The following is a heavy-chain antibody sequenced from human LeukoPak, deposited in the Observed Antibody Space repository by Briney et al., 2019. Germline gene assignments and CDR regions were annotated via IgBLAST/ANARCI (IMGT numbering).Heavy chain of an antibody. CDR3: AREGGSGSYYDFDY. Sequence: GGSLRLSCAASGFIFSSYWMSWVRQAPGKGPEWVANIKQDGSEKYYVDSVKGRFTISRDNAKNSLYLQMNSLRAEDTAVYYCAREGGSGSYYDFDYWGQGTLVTVSS. V-gene: IGHV3-7*01. CDR2: IKQDGSEK. CDR1: GFIFSSYW. J-gene: IGHJ4*02. D-gene: IGHD3-10*01.